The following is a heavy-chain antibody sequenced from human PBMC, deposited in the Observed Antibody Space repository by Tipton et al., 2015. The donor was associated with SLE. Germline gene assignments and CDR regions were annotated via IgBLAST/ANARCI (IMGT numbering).Heavy chain of an antibody. CDR1: GGSISSYY. CDR3: ATQDILTGYNFDY. J-gene: IGHJ4*02. Sequence: TLSLTCTVSGGSISSYYWSWIRQPAGRGLEWIGRIYTSGSTNYNPSLKSRVTISVDTSKNQFSLKLRSVTAADTAVYYCATQDILTGYNFDYWGQGTLVTVSS. V-gene: IGHV4-4*07. D-gene: IGHD3-9*01. CDR2: IYTSGST.